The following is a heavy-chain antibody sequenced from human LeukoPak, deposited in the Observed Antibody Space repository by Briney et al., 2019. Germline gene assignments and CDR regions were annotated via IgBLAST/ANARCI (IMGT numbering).Heavy chain of an antibody. CDR3: ARDKPLGSFDY. CDR1: GFTFSSYA. D-gene: IGHD1-14*01. V-gene: IGHV3-33*01. CDR2: IWYDGSDE. Sequence: GGSLRLSCAASGFTFSSYAMHWVRQTPGKGLEWVAGIWYDGSDEYYTDSVKGRFTISRDNAKNSLYLQMNSLRAEDTAVYYCARDKPLGSFDYWGQGTLVTVSS. J-gene: IGHJ4*02.